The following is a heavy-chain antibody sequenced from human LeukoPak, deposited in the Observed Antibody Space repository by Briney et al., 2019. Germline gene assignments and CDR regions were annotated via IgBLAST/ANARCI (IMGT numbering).Heavy chain of an antibody. CDR1: GFSFSRYS. D-gene: IGHD3-22*01. Sequence: GGSLRLSCAASGFSFSRYSMNWVRQAPGKGLEWVANIKQDGSEKYYVDSVKGRFTISRDNAKNSLYLQMNSLRAEDTAVYYCARDPRVYYYDSSGPDYWGQGTLVTVSS. V-gene: IGHV3-7*01. CDR2: IKQDGSEK. J-gene: IGHJ4*02. CDR3: ARDPRVYYYDSSGPDY.